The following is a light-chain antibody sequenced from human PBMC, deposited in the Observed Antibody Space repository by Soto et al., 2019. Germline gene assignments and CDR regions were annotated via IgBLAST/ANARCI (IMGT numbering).Light chain of an antibody. V-gene: IGKV3-11*01. CDR3: QQRSNWPPRYT. J-gene: IGKJ2*01. Sequence: EIVLTQSPATLSLSPGERATLSCRASQSVSSYLAWYQQKPGQAPRLLIYDASNRATGIPARFSGSGSGTDFTLTSSRLEPEDFAVYYCQQRSNWPPRYTFGQGTKLEIK. CDR2: DAS. CDR1: QSVSSY.